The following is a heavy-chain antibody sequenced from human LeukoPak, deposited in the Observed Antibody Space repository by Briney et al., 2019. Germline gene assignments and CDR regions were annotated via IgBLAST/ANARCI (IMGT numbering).Heavy chain of an antibody. CDR3: ARSDYCGGDCYVSH. D-gene: IGHD2-21*01. CDR1: GFTFSSYA. J-gene: IGHJ1*01. V-gene: IGHV3-30-3*01. Sequence: GRSLRLSCAASGFTFSSYAMHWVRQAPGKGLEWVAVISYDGSNKYYADSVKGRFTISRDNSKNTLYLQMNSLRAEDTAVYYCARSDYCGGDCYVSHWGQGTLVTVSS. CDR2: ISYDGSNK.